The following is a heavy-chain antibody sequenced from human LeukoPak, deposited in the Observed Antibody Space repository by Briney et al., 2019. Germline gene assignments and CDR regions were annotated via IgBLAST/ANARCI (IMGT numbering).Heavy chain of an antibody. CDR3: ARADRMSHYYGSGSYFY. D-gene: IGHD3-10*01. CDR2: MSPNSGNT. CDR1: GYTFTSYD. Sequence: ASVKVSCKASGYTFTSYDINWVRQATGQGLEWMGWMSPNSGNTSYAQKFQGRVTMTRNTSISTAYMELSSLRSEDTAVYYCARADRMSHYYGSGSYFYWGQGTLVTVSS. V-gene: IGHV1-8*01. J-gene: IGHJ4*02.